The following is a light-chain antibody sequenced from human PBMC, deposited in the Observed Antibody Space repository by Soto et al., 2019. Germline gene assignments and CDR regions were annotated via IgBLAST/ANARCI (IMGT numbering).Light chain of an antibody. CDR1: NSDVGTYNY. V-gene: IGLV2-14*03. Sequence: QSVLTQPASVSGSPGQSITISCTGTNSDVGTYNYVSWFQKHPGKAPKLIIYNVSFRPSGVSDRFSASKSGNTASLTISGVQAEDEAVYYCSSYTSSPAFFILFGGGTKLTVL. CDR2: NVS. J-gene: IGLJ3*02. CDR3: SSYTSSPAFFIL.